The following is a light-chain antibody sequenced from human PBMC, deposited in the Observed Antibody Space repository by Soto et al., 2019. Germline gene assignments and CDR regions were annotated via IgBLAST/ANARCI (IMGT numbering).Light chain of an antibody. CDR3: QQRSDWPIT. J-gene: IGKJ5*01. CDR2: DAS. V-gene: IGKV3-11*01. CDR1: QTVSSY. Sequence: EIVLTQSPATLSLSPGERATLFCRASQTVSSYLVWYQQKPGQAPRLLIYDASNRATGVPARFSGSGSGTDFTLTISSREPEDFAVYYCQQRSDWPITFGQGTRLEIK.